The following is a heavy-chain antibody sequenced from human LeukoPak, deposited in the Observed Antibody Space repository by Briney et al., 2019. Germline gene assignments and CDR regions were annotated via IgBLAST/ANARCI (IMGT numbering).Heavy chain of an antibody. D-gene: IGHD3-3*01. J-gene: IGHJ6*03. CDR3: ARGAPDFWSVYYMDV. CDR1: GYTFTSYY. CDR2: INPSGGST. V-gene: IGHV1-46*01. Sequence: ASVKVSCKASGYTFTSYYMHWVRQAPGQGLEWMGIINPSGGSTSYAQKFQGRVTMTRDTSTSTVYMELSSLRSEDTAVYYCARGAPDFWSVYYMDVWGKGTTVTVSS.